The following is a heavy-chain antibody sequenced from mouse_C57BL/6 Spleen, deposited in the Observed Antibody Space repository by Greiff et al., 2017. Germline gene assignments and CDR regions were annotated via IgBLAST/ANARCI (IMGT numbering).Heavy chain of an antibody. Sequence: VKLMESGAELARPGASVKLSCKASGYTFTSYGISWVKQRTGQGLEWIGEIYPRSGNTYYNEKFKGKATLTADKSSSTAYMELRSLTSEDSAVYFCARSGDYYGSSYDWYFDVWGTGTTVTVSS. CDR3: ARSGDYYGSSYDWYFDV. CDR2: IYPRSGNT. J-gene: IGHJ1*03. CDR1: GYTFTSYG. D-gene: IGHD1-1*01. V-gene: IGHV1-81*01.